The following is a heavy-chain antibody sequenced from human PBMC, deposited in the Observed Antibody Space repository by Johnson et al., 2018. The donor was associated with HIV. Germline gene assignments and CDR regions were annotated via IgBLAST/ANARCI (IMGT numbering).Heavy chain of an antibody. D-gene: IGHD6-19*01. CDR2: IDSSGSGI. J-gene: IGHJ3*02. Sequence: QMQLVESGGGLVKPGGSLRLSCAASGFTFSDYYINWIRQAPGKGLEWVSYIDSSGSGIYYADSVKGRFTISRDNAKNSLYLQMNSLRAEDTAVYYCAREPGRQWLVPGTFDIWGQGTMVTVSS. V-gene: IGHV3-11*04. CDR1: GFTFSDYY. CDR3: AREPGRQWLVPGTFDI.